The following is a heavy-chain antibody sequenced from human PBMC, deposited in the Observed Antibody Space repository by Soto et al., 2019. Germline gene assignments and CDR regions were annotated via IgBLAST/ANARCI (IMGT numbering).Heavy chain of an antibody. CDR1: GGSISSYY. J-gene: IGHJ4*02. CDR3: AKSVPQLRGVLPDF. Sequence: SETLSLTXTVSGGSISSYYWSWIRQPPGKGLEWIGYIYYSGSTNYNPSLKSRVTISVDTSKNQFSLKLSPVTAADTAVFFRAKSVPQLRGVLPDFRGQGTLVTVSS. CDR2: IYYSGST. V-gene: IGHV4-59*01. D-gene: IGHD3-10*01.